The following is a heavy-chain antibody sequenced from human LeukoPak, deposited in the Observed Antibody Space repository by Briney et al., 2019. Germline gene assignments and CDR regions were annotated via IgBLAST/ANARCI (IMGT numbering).Heavy chain of an antibody. D-gene: IGHD2-2*01. CDR2: VIPILGIA. Sequence: SVKVSCKASGGTFSSYTISWVRQAPGQGLEWMGRVIPILGIANYAQKFQGRVTITADKSTSTAYMELSSLRSEDTAVYYCARTLLCSSTSCPPPGFDPWGQGTLVTVSS. V-gene: IGHV1-69*02. CDR3: ARTLLCSSTSCPPPGFDP. J-gene: IGHJ5*02. CDR1: GGTFSSYT.